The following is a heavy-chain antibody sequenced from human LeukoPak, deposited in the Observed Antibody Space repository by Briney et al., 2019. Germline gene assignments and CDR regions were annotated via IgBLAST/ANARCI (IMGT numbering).Heavy chain of an antibody. D-gene: IGHD3-10*01. CDR1: GGSISRYY. V-gene: IGHV4-59*08. CDR2: IYDSGST. Sequence: PSETLSLTCTVSGGSISRYYWSWIRQSPGKGLEWIGYIYDSGSTNYNPSLRSRVTISIDTSKNQFSLKLSSVTAADTAVYYCARQGPDSGIDYWGQGTLVTVSS. J-gene: IGHJ4*02. CDR3: ARQGPDSGIDY.